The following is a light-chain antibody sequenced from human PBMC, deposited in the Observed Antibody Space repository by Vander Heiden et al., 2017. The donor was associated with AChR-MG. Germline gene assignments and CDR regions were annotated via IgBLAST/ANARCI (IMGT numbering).Light chain of an antibody. V-gene: IGKV3-15*01. J-gene: IGKJ3*01. CDR1: QSVNSN. Sequence: EIVMTQSPATLSVSPGESAILFCRASQSVNSNLAWYQQRPGLPPRLLIHGASTRATGVPARFSGSGSETEFTLTISSLQSEDFAIYYCQQDNDWPITFGHGTTVEVK. CDR2: GAS. CDR3: QQDNDWPIT.